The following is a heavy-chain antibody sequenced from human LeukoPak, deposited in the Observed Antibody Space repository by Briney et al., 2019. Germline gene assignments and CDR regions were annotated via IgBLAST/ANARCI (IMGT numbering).Heavy chain of an antibody. Sequence: GGSLRLSCAASGFPFSTYNMNWVRQAPGKGLEWISYISSSSLTIYYADSVKGRFTVSRDNGKNSLFLQMNSLRAEDTAVFYCARVIGTTSVVMDSWGQGTLVTVSS. V-gene: IGHV3-48*01. CDR2: ISSSSLTI. CDR1: GFPFSTYN. CDR3: ARVIGTTSVVMDS. D-gene: IGHD1-7*01. J-gene: IGHJ5*02.